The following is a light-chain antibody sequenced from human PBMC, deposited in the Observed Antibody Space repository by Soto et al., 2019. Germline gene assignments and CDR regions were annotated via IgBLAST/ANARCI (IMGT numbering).Light chain of an antibody. CDR3: QQRSNWPPLT. Sequence: EIVLTQSPATLSLSPGERATLSCRASQSVSSYLAWYQQKPGQAPTLLIYDASNRATGIPARFSGSGSGTACSLTISSLEPADFAVYYCQQRSNWPPLTFGGGTKVEIK. J-gene: IGKJ4*01. CDR2: DAS. V-gene: IGKV3-11*01. CDR1: QSVSSY.